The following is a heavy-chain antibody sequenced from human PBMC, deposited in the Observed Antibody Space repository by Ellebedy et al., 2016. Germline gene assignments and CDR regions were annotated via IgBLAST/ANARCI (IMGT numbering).Heavy chain of an antibody. CDR3: AREWGSGYDHYYYGMDV. D-gene: IGHD5-12*01. J-gene: IGHJ6*02. Sequence: ASVKVSCXASGYTFTGYYMHWVRQAPGQGLEWMGWINPNSGGTNYAQKLQGRVTLTRDTSISTAYMELSRLRSDDTAVYYCAREWGSGYDHYYYGMDVWGQGTTVTVSS. CDR2: INPNSGGT. V-gene: IGHV1-2*02. CDR1: GYTFTGYY.